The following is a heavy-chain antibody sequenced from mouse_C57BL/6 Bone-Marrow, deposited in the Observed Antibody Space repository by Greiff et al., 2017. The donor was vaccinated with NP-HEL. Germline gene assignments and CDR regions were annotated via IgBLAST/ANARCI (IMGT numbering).Heavy chain of an antibody. CDR2: ISNGGGST. CDR3: ARHKLYAMDY. V-gene: IGHV5-12*01. Sequence: EVQRVESGGGLVQPGGSLKLSCAASGFTFSDYYMYWVRQTPEKRLEWVAYISNGGGSTYYPDTVTGRFTISRDNAKNTLYLQMSRLKSEDTAMYYCARHKLYAMDYWGQGTSVTVSS. J-gene: IGHJ4*01. CDR1: GFTFSDYY.